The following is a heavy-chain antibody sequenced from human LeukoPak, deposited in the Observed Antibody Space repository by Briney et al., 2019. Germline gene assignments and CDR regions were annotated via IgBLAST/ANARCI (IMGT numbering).Heavy chain of an antibody. Sequence: ASVKVSCKASGYTFTSCDINWVRQATGQGLEWMGWLNPNSGNTGYGQSFQGRITMTRDISIGTAYMELSNLTSEDTAIYYCTRGSSGRRDNWGQGTLVTVSA. V-gene: IGHV1-8*01. D-gene: IGHD6-19*01. CDR2: LNPNSGNT. CDR1: GYTFTSCD. CDR3: TRGSSGRRDN. J-gene: IGHJ4*02.